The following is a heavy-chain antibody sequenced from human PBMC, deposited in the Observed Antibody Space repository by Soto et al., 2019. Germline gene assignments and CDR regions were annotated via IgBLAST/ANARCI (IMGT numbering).Heavy chain of an antibody. CDR3: AKGVEYCSSTSCPLDY. CDR2: ISWDGGST. V-gene: IGHV3-43*01. J-gene: IGHJ4*02. CDR1: GFTFDDYT. Sequence: EVQLVESGGVVVQPGGSLRLSCAASGFTFDDYTMHWVRQAPGKGLEWVSLISWDGGSTYYADSVKGRFTISRDNSKNSLYLQMNSLRTEDTALYYCAKGVEYCSSTSCPLDYWGQGTLVTVSS. D-gene: IGHD2-2*01.